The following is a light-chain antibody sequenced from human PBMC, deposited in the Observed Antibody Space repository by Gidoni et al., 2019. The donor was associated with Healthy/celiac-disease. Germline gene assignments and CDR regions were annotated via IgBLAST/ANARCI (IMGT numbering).Light chain of an antibody. CDR1: QSVSSSY. CDR3: QQYGSSPWT. J-gene: IGKJ1*01. CDR2: GAS. Sequence: IVLTQSPGTLSFSPGERATLSCRASQSVSSSYLAWYQQKPGQAPRLLIYGASSRATGIPDRFSGSGSGTDFTLTISRLEPEDFAVYYCQQYGSSPWTFGQXTKVEIK. V-gene: IGKV3-20*01.